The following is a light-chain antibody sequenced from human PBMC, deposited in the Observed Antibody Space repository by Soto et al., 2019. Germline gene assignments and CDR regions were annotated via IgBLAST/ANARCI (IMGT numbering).Light chain of an antibody. Sequence: DIQMTQSKSSLSASVGDRVTITCQASQSISSWLAWYQQKPGKAPILLIYAASNLQGGVPSRFSGSGSGTHSTLTISSLQPEDFATYYCQQSYSTSWTFGQVTKVAIK. CDR3: QQSYSTSWT. J-gene: IGKJ1*01. V-gene: IGKV1-39*01. CDR2: AAS. CDR1: QSISSW.